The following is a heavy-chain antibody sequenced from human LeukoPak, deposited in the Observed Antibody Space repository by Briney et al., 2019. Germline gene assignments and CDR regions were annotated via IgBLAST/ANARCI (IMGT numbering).Heavy chain of an antibody. CDR2: IYSGGST. J-gene: IGHJ6*02. CDR1: GFTFSSYW. Sequence: GGSLRLSCAASGFTFSSYWMSWVRQAPGKGLDWVSVIYSGGSTYYADSVKGRFTISRDNSKNTLYLQMNSLRAEDTAVYYCAADPYYYYGMDVWGQGTTVTVSS. D-gene: IGHD6-25*01. CDR3: AADPYYYYGMDV. V-gene: IGHV3-53*01.